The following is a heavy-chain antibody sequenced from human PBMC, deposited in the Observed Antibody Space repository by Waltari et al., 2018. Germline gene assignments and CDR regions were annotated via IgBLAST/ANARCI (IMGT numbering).Heavy chain of an antibody. D-gene: IGHD2-21*02. Sequence: QLQLQESGPGLVKPSETLSLTCTVSGGSISSSSYYWGWIRQPPGKGLEWIGSIYYSGSTYYNPSRKSRVTISVDTSKNQFSLKLSSVTAADTAVYYCVVVTATPDDFDYWGQGTLVTVSS. CDR3: VVVTATPDDFDY. V-gene: IGHV4-39*01. CDR2: IYYSGST. CDR1: GGSISSSSYY. J-gene: IGHJ4*02.